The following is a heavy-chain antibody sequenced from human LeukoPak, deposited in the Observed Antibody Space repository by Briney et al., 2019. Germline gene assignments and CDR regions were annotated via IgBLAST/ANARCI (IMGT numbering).Heavy chain of an antibody. CDR3: ARNYYDILTGYYADY. V-gene: IGHV4-59*01. CDR2: IYYSGST. Sequence: SETLSLTCTVSGGSISTYYWSWIRQPPGKGLEWIGYIYYSGSTNYNPSLKSRVTISVDTSKNQFSLKLSSVTAADTAVYYCARNYYDILTGYYADYWGQGTLVTISS. CDR1: GGSISTYY. J-gene: IGHJ4*02. D-gene: IGHD3-9*01.